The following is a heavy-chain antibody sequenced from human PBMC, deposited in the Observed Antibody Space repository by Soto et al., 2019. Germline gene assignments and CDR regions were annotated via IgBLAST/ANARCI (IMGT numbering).Heavy chain of an antibody. J-gene: IGHJ4*02. CDR1: GYAFTAYF. Sequence: RASVKVSCKTSGYAFTAYFMHWVRQAPGQGLEWMGWINPNTGGTYYAQKFQGRVTMTRDTSISTAFLDLRRLRSDDTAVYLCARSLLTIAARPDSWGQGTLVTVSS. V-gene: IGHV1-2*02. CDR2: INPNTGGT. CDR3: ARSLLTIAARPDS. D-gene: IGHD6-6*01.